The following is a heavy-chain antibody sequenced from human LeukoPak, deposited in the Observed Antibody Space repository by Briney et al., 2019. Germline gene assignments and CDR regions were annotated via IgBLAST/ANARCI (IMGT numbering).Heavy chain of an antibody. CDR1: GFTVSSNY. Sequence: GGSLRLSCAASGFTVSSNYMSWVRQAPGEGLEWVSVIYSGGSTYYADSVKGRFTISRDNAKNSLYLQINSLRAEDTAVYYCARDPPHGMDVWGQGTTVTVSS. CDR3: ARDPPHGMDV. V-gene: IGHV3-53*01. CDR2: IYSGGST. J-gene: IGHJ6*02.